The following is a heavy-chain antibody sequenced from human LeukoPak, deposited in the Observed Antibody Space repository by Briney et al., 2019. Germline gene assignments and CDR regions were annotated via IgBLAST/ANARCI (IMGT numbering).Heavy chain of an antibody. J-gene: IGHJ1*01. CDR2: IRYDGSNK. D-gene: IGHD2-15*01. V-gene: IGHV3-30*02. CDR1: GFTFSSYG. Sequence: GGSLRLSCAASGFTFSSYGMHWVRQAPGKGLEWVAFIRYDGSNKYYADSVKGRFTISRDNSKNTLYLQMNSLRAEDTAVYYCAKDIPSYCSGGSCYLGWSAEYFQHWGQGTLVTVSS. CDR3: AKDIPSYCSGGSCYLGWSAEYFQH.